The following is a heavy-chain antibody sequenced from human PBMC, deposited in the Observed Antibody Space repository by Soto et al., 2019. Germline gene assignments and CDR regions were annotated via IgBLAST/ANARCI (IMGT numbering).Heavy chain of an antibody. CDR2: IYYSGST. V-gene: IGHV4-39*01. D-gene: IGHD3-3*01. CDR1: GGSTSSSSYY. Sequence: PSETLSLTCTVSGGSTSSSSYYWGWIRQPPGKGLEWIGSIYYSGSTYYNPSLKSRVTISVDTSKNQFSLKLSSVTAADTAVYYCARRYYDFWSGYLKYNWFDPWGQGTLVTVSS. J-gene: IGHJ5*02. CDR3: ARRYYDFWSGYLKYNWFDP.